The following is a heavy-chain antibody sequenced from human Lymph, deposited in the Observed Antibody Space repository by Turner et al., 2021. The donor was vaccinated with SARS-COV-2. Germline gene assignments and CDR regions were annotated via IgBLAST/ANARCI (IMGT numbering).Heavy chain of an antibody. CDR2: ILPMLDIA. CDR3: ARDVTGPLGY. D-gene: IGHD1-20*01. CDR1: GGTFSSYA. J-gene: IGHJ4*02. Sequence: QVQLVQSGAEVKKPGSSVKVSCKASGGTFSSYAISWVRQATGQGLEWMGGILPMLDIANYAQKFQGRVTITADKSTSTAYMELSSLRSEDTAVYYCARDVTGPLGYWGQGTLVTVS. V-gene: IGHV1-69*10.